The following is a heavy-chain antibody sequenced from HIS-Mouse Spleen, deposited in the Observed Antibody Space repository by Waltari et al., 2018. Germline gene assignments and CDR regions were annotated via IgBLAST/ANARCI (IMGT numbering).Heavy chain of an antibody. CDR2: IYYSGGT. CDR3: AREIPYSSSWYDWYFDL. CDR1: GGSISSSSYY. D-gene: IGHD6-13*01. Sequence: QLQLQESGPGLVKPSETLSLTCTVSGGSISSSSYYWGWSRQPPGKGLEWIGSIYYSGGTYYNPSRKRRVTTAVDTAKNQFSLKLSSVTAADTAVYYCAREIPYSSSWYDWYFDLWGRGTLVTVSS. J-gene: IGHJ2*01. V-gene: IGHV4-39*07.